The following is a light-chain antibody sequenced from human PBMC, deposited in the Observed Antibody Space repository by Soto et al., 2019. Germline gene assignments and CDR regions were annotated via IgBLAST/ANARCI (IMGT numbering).Light chain of an antibody. CDR3: QHRFNWPLT. CDR2: GAS. J-gene: IGKJ1*01. Sequence: EIVLTQSPVTLSLSPGERATLSCRASQSVSNNYLAWHQQKPGQAPRLLIYGASNRATGIPDRFSGSGSGTDFTLTSSRLEHEDVAVYYCQHRFNWPLTFGQGTKVDIK. CDR1: QSVSNNY. V-gene: IGKV3D-20*02.